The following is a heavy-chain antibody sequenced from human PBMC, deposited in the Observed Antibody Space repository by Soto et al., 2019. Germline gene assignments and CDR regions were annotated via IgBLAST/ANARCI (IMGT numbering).Heavy chain of an antibody. CDR3: ARDGGFHAFDI. D-gene: IGHD2-15*01. CDR1: GYMFTTYG. CDR2: ISAYNGNT. J-gene: IGHJ3*02. V-gene: IGHV1-18*01. Sequence: QVQLVQSGGEMKKPGASVKVSCKVSGYMFTTYGMSWVRQAPGQGLEWMGWISAYNGNTNYAQNLQGRVAMTTDTSTGTAYMELRSLRSDDTAVYFCARDGGFHAFDIWGQGTMVPVSS.